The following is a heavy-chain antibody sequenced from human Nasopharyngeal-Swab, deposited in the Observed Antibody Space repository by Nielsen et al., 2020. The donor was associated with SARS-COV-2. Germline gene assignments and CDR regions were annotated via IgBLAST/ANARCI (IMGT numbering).Heavy chain of an antibody. CDR3: ARALGGYDQSYYYGMDV. CDR2: ISAYNGNT. D-gene: IGHD5-12*01. V-gene: IGHV1-18*01. CDR1: GYTFTSYG. Sequence: ASVKVSCKASGYTFTSYGISWVRQAPGQGLEWMGWISAYNGNTNYAQKLQGRVTMTTGTSTNTAYMELRSLRSDDTAVYYCARALGGYDQSYYYGMDVWGQGTTVTVSS. J-gene: IGHJ6*02.